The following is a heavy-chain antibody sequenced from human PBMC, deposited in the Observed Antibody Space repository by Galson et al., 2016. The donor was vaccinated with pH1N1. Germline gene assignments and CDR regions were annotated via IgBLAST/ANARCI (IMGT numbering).Heavy chain of an antibody. Sequence: SLRLSCAASGIIYNNYWMFWVRQAPRKGLEWVAAMWHDGSHEYYSDSVNGRFTISRDNSKNTLYLQMDRLTGEDTAVYYCVRDFSSCRGLSCFSTPLFNWFDTWGQGTLVTVSS. V-gene: IGHV3-33*07. D-gene: IGHD2-15*01. CDR3: VRDFSSCRGLSCFSTPLFNWFDT. J-gene: IGHJ5*02. CDR1: GIIYNNYW. CDR2: MWHDGSHE.